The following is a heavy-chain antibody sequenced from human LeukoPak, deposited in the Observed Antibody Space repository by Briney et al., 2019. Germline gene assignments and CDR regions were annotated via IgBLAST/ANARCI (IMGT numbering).Heavy chain of an antibody. CDR3: ERAVAGSLDFDY. V-gene: IGHV1-69-2*01. CDR1: GYTFTDYY. J-gene: IGHJ4*02. CDR2: VDSEDGET. Sequence: ASVKISCKVSGYTFTDYYMHWVQQAPGKGLEWMGLVDSEDGETIYAEKFQGRVTITADTSTDTAYMELSSLRSEDTAVYYCERAVAGSLDFDYWGQGTLVTVSS. D-gene: IGHD6-19*01.